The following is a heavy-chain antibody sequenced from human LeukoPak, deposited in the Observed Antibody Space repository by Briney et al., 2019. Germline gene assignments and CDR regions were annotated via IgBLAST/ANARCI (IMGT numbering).Heavy chain of an antibody. V-gene: IGHV3-21*01. Sequence: GGSLRLSCAASGFTFSSYSMNWVRQAPGKGLEWVSSISSSSSYIYYADSVKGRFTISGDNAKNSLYLQMNSLRAEDTAVYYCARANLTADIVVVPAAFDPWGQGTLVTVSS. J-gene: IGHJ5*02. CDR3: ARANLTADIVVVPAAFDP. CDR2: ISSSSSYI. CDR1: GFTFSSYS. D-gene: IGHD2-2*01.